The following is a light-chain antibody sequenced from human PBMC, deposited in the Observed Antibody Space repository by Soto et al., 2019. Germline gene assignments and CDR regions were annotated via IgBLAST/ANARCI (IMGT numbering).Light chain of an antibody. CDR3: CSYAGSSTSVV. CDR1: SSDVGSYNL. Sequence: QSALTQPASVSGSPGQSITISCTGTSSDVGSYNLVSWYQQHPGKAPKLMIYEGSKRPSGVSNRFSGSKSGNTASLTISGLQAGDEAEYYCCSYAGSSTSVVFGGGTKVTVL. V-gene: IGLV2-23*01. CDR2: EGS. J-gene: IGLJ2*01.